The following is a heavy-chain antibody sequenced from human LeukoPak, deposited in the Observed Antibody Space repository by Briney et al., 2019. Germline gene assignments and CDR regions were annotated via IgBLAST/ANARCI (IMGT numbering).Heavy chain of an antibody. D-gene: IGHD6-19*01. CDR3: ARDTAVTGFDF. CDR1: GFTFSSYG. J-gene: IGHJ4*02. V-gene: IGHV3-30*03. Sequence: PGGSLRLSCAASGFTFSSYGMHWVRQAPGKGLEWLAVMSYDGSSKYYTDSVKGRFTISRDSSKNTLYLQMNNLRLEDTAVYFCARDTAVTGFDFWGQGSLVTVSS. CDR2: MSYDGSSK.